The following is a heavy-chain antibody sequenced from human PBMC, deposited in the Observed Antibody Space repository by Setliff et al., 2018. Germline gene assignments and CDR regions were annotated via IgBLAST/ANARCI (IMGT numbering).Heavy chain of an antibody. J-gene: IGHJ4*02. Sequence: PGESLKISCATSGFSFGNYGMHWVRQAPGKGLEWVSFIRHDGNNKYYKDSVRGRFTISRDNSKNTVYLQMNSLRPEDTAVYFCAKELIEVLMTGLEFWGQGAMVTVSS. D-gene: IGHD3-22*01. CDR2: IRHDGNNK. V-gene: IGHV3-30*02. CDR1: GFSFGNYG. CDR3: AKELIEVLMTGLEF.